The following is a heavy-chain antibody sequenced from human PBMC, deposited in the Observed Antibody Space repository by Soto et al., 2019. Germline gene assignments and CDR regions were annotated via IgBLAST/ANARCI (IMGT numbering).Heavy chain of an antibody. V-gene: IGHV1-18*04. CDR2: ISSLGGNT. CDR1: HATFTGYT. Sequence: QVHLVQSETEVKEPGASVTVSCKTSHATFTGYTINWVRQAPGQGLEWLGWISSLGGNTYYARDFQGRLTMTTNASATTAYMELRSLRSDDTAVYCCARGTVTSSRWFGPWGQGTLVTVSS. J-gene: IGHJ5*02. CDR3: ARGTVTSSRWFGP. D-gene: IGHD4-17*01.